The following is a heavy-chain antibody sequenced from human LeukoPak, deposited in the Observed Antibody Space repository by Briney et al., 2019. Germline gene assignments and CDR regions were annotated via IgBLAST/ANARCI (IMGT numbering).Heavy chain of an antibody. CDR1: GDSVSSNTAA. CDR3: ARVKGYFDGGVYYFLDY. D-gene: IGHD3-22*01. CDR2: TYYRSKWYY. V-gene: IGHV6-1*01. Sequence: SQTLSLTCAISGDSVSSNTAAWSWIRQSPSRGLEWLGRTYYRSKWYYDYAVSVKSRITINPDTSKNQFSLQLNSVTSEDTAVYFCARVKGYFDGGVYYFLDYWGQGTLVAVSS. J-gene: IGHJ4*02.